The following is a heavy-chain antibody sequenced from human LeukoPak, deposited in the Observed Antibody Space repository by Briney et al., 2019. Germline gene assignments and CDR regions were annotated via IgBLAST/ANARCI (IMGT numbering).Heavy chain of an antibody. V-gene: IGHV3-23*01. D-gene: IGHD6-19*01. CDR3: VKPLGSGWYYGMDV. Sequence: GGSLRLSGAASGFTFNTYVMTWVRQAPGKGLEWVSGISDNGVTTYYADSVRGRFTISRDNSKNTLYLQMSSLRAEDTTVYYCVKPLGSGWYYGMDVWGQGTTVTVSS. CDR1: GFTFNTYV. J-gene: IGHJ6*02. CDR2: ISDNGVTT.